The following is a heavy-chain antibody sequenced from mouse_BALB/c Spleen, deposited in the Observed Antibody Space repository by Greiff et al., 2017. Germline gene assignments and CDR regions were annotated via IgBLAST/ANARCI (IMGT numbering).Heavy chain of an antibody. V-gene: IGHV5-17*02. CDR1: GFTFSSFG. J-gene: IGHJ3*01. CDR3: ARNYYGNYKGFAY. D-gene: IGHD2-1*01. CDR2: ISSGSSTI. Sequence: EVQVVESGGGLVQPGGSRKLSCAASGFTFSSFGMHWVRQAPEKGLEWVAYISSGSSTIYYADTVKGRFTISRDNPKNTLFLQMTSLRSEDTAMYYCARNYYGNYKGFAYWGQGTLVTVSA.